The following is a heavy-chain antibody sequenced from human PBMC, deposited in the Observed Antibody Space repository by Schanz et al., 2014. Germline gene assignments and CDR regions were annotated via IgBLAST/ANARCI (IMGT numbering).Heavy chain of an antibody. CDR2: IYYSGST. Sequence: QLQMQESGPGLVKPSETLSLTCSVSGDSISSTSYYWGWIRQPPGKGLEWIGSIYYSGSTYYNAPLKGRAPIPVDTSKTQSPLKLTSVTAADSAVYYCARLWGGWRIPDYWGQGTLVTVSS. D-gene: IGHD6-19*01. J-gene: IGHJ4*02. V-gene: IGHV4-39*01. CDR3: ARLWGGWRIPDY. CDR1: GDSISSTSYY.